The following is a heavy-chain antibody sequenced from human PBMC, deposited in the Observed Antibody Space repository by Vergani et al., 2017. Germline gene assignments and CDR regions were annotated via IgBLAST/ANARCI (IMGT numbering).Heavy chain of an antibody. CDR3: ASLYDSGSYRYYYGMDV. D-gene: IGHD3-10*01. CDR1: GGTFSSYA. V-gene: IGHV1-69*12. Sequence: QVQLVQSGAEVKKPGSSVKVSCKASGGTFSSYAISWVRQAPGQGLEWMGGIIPIFGTANYAQKFQGRVTITADESTSTAYMELSSLRSDDTAVYYCASLYDSGSYRYYYGMDVWGQGTTVTVSS. J-gene: IGHJ6*02. CDR2: IIPIFGTA.